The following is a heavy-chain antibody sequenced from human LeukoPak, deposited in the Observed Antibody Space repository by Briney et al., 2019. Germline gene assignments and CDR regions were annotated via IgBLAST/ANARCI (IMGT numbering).Heavy chain of an antibody. J-gene: IGHJ5*02. V-gene: IGHV3-23*01. CDR1: GFTFRGYA. Sequence: GGSLRLSCAASGFTFRGYAIRWVRQGPGKGLEWVSGISGSGMYTYYADSVKGRFTISRDNSKNTVYLQMNSLRAEDTAVYYCAKITGGDRGYCTWTSCNQGGWFDPWGQGTLVTVSS. D-gene: IGHD2-2*01. CDR2: ISGSGMYT. CDR3: AKITGGDRGYCTWTSCNQGGWFDP.